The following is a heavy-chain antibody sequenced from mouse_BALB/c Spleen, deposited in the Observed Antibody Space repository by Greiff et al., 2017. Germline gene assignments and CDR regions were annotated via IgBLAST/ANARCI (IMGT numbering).Heavy chain of an antibody. CDR1: GFNIKDYY. J-gene: IGHJ4*01. Sequence: VQLQQSGAELVRSGASVKLSCTASGFNIKDYYMHWVKQRPEQGLEWIGWIDPENGDTEYAPKFQGKATMTADTSSNTAYLQLSSLTSEDTAVYYGNAWGNYDAMDYWGQGTSVTVSS. CDR2: IDPENGDT. D-gene: IGHD2-1*01. V-gene: IGHV14-4*02. CDR3: NAWGNYDAMDY.